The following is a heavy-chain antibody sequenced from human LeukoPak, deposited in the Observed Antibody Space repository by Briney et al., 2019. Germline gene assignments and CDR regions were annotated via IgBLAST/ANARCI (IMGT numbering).Heavy chain of an antibody. J-gene: IGHJ4*02. D-gene: IGHD6-19*01. CDR2: ISGSGGST. V-gene: IGHV3-23*01. CDR3: AKEGGAAAVAGLFDY. Sequence: GGSLRLSCAASGFTFSSYAMSWVRPAPGKGLEWVSAISGSGGSTYYADSVKGRFTISRDNSKNTVYLEVNSLGAKDTAVYYCAKEGGAAAVAGLFDYWGQGALVTVSS. CDR1: GFTFSSYA.